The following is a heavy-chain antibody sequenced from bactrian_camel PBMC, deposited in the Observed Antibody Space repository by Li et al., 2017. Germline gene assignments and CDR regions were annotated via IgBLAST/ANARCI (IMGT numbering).Heavy chain of an antibody. V-gene: IGHV3S55*01. D-gene: IGHD6*01. Sequence: HVQLVESGGGSVQAGGSLRLSCATSGLTDGPIWMGGFRQAPGKEREGVATISGAGTTDYADSVKGRFTISKDNAKDTLYLQMNRLKPEDTAMYYCAAVRYGVTWYPLCRARSADFGYWGQGTQVTVS. CDR2: ISGAGTT. CDR3: AAVRYGVTWYPLCRARSADFGY. J-gene: IGHJ6*01. CDR1: GLTDGPIW.